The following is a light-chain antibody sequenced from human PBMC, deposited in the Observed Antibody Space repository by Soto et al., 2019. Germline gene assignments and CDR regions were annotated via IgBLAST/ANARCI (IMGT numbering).Light chain of an antibody. CDR1: SSDIGAYNF. CDR2: DVN. V-gene: IGLV2-14*03. CDR3: TSWTTSTTMI. Sequence: QSVLTQTASVSGSPGQSITISCTGTSSDIGAYNFVSWYQQHPGKAPKLMLYDVNIRPSGVSNRFSGSKSGNTASLTISGLQSEDEADYYCTSWTTSTTMIFGGGTKLPS. J-gene: IGLJ2*01.